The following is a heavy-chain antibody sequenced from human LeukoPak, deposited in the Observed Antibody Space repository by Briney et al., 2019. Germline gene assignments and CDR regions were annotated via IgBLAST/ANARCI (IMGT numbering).Heavy chain of an antibody. D-gene: IGHD3-22*01. J-gene: IGHJ3*02. V-gene: IGHV4-4*07. CDR3: ARVGGITMIVVLITDAFDI. Sequence: SETLSLTCTVSGGSISSYYLSWIRQTAGKGLEWIGRMYSSGSNYNPSLKSRVTMSIDTSTNQLSLKLSSVTAADTAVYYCARVGGITMIVVLITDAFDIWGQGTMVTVSS. CDR1: GGSISSYY. CDR2: MYSSGS.